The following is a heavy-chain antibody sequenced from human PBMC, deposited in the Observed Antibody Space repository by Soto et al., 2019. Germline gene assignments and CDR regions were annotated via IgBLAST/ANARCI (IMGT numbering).Heavy chain of an antibody. J-gene: IGHJ5*02. CDR1: GGSISSGGYY. Sequence: QVQLQESGPGLVKPSQTLSLTCTVSGGSISSGGYYWSWIRQHPGKGLEWIGYIYYSGSTYYNPXLKSRVTISVXXSXNXSSLKLSSVTAADTAVYYCARDRRYYGSGSPAPFDPWGQGTLVTVSS. CDR2: IYYSGST. D-gene: IGHD3-10*01. V-gene: IGHV4-31*03. CDR3: ARDRRYYGSGSPAPFDP.